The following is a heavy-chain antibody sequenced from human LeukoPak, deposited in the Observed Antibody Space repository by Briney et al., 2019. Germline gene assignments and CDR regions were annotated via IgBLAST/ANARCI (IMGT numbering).Heavy chain of an antibody. CDR1: GFTFSSYA. Sequence: GGSLRLSCAASGFTFSSYAMSWVRQAPGKGLEWVSAISGSGGSRYYADSVKGRFTISRDNSKNTLYLQMNSLRAQATALYYFPISLSSVPAATYYYVMDLGGQGTTVTVS. V-gene: IGHV3-23*01. J-gene: IGHJ6*02. CDR2: ISGSGGSR. CDR3: PISLSSVPAATYYYVMDL. D-gene: IGHD2-2*01.